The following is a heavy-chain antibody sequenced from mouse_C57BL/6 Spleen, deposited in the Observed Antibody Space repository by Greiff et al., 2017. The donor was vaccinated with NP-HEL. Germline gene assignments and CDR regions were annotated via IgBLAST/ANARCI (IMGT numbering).Heavy chain of an antibody. D-gene: IGHD1-1*02. CDR2: ISSGGDYI. J-gene: IGHJ2*01. V-gene: IGHV5-9-1*02. CDR3: TRDHMGFDY. CDR1: GFTFSSYA. Sequence: EVKLMESGEGLVKPGGSLKLSCAASGFTFSSYAMSWVRQTPEKRLEWVAYISSGGDYIYYADTVKGRFTISRDNARNTLYLQMSSLKSEDTAMYYCTRDHMGFDYWGQGTTLTVSS.